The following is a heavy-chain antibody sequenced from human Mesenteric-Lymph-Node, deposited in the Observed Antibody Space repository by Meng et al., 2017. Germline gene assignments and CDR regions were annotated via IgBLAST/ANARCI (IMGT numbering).Heavy chain of an antibody. CDR1: GGSISSGGYY. J-gene: IGHJ6*02. D-gene: IGHD4-17*01. CDR3: ARDATVTTFLLNESYYYYYGMDV. V-gene: IGHV4-31*03. CDR2: IYYSGST. Sequence: SETLSLTCTVSGGSISSGGYYWSWIRQHPGKGLEWIGYIYYSGSTYYNPSLKSRVTISVDTSKNQFSLKLSSVTAADTAVYYCARDATVTTFLLNESYYYYYGMDVWGQGTTVTVSS.